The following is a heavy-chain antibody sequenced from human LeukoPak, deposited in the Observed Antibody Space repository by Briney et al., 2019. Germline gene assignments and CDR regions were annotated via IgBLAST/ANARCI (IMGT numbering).Heavy chain of an antibody. CDR2: ISSGSGSSI. D-gene: IGHD2-15*01. CDR3: ARDDSWAFDI. J-gene: IGHJ3*02. Sequence: GGSLRLSCAASGITFSRYAMSWVRQAPGKGLEWVSYISSGSGSSIYYADSVKGRFSISRDNAKNSLYLQMNSLRDEDTAVYHCARDDSWAFDIWGQGAMVTVSS. V-gene: IGHV3-48*02. CDR1: GITFSRYA.